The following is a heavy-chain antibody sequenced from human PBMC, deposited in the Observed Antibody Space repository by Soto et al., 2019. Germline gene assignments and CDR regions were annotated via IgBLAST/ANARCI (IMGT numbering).Heavy chain of an antibody. CDR2: ISSSSSYI. CDR3: ARTGCYYNYDMDV. Sequence: EVQLVESGGGLVKPGGSLRLSCAASGFTFSSYSMNWVRQAPGKGLEWVSSISSSSSYIYYADTVKGRFIISRDNANNSLYLQMNNLRAEDTAVYYCARTGCYYNYDMDVWGKGTTVTVSS. V-gene: IGHV3-21*01. CDR1: GFTFSSYS. J-gene: IGHJ6*03.